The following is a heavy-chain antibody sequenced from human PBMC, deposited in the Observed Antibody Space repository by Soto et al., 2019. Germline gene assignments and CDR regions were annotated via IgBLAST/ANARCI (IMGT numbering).Heavy chain of an antibody. CDR3: VKDKVYNNSWDMDH. CDR2: ISWNSGSI. Sequence: EVQLVESGGTLVEPGRSLRLSCAASGFTFDDYAMHWVRQAQGKGLEWVASISWNSGSIGYADSVKFRFTISRDNGRNSLSLQIISLRPEDTSFYDCVKDKVYNNSWDMDHWGQGSLVTGSS. J-gene: IGHJ4*02. CDR1: GFTFDDYA. V-gene: IGHV3-9*01. D-gene: IGHD6-13*01.